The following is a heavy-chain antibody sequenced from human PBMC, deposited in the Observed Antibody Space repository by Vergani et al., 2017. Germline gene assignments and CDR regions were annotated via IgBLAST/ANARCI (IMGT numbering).Heavy chain of an antibody. D-gene: IGHD3-10*01. V-gene: IGHV3-43D*04. CDR1: GFTFDDYT. J-gene: IGHJ3*01. CDR3: ARDIDYYNSGNRAFDV. Sequence: EVQLLESGGGLIKPGGSLRLSCAASGFTFDDYTMHWVRQAPGKGLEWVSLFSWDGGTTYYADSVKGRFTISRDNSKNSLFLQMHSVRAEDTALYYCARDIDYYNSGNRAFDVWGQGTMVTVSS. CDR2: FSWDGGTT.